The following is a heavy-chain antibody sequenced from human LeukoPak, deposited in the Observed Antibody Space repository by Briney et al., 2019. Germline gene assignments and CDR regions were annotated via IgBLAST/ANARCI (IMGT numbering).Heavy chain of an antibody. Sequence: SETLSLTCTVSGGSISSSSYYWGWIRQPPGKGLEWIGSIYYSGSTYYNPSLKSRVTISVDASKNQFSLKLTSVTAADTAVYYCAGATAAAGSRGWFDPWGLGTLVTVSS. D-gene: IGHD6-13*01. V-gene: IGHV4-39*01. J-gene: IGHJ5*02. CDR3: AGATAAAGSRGWFDP. CDR1: GGSISSSSYY. CDR2: IYYSGST.